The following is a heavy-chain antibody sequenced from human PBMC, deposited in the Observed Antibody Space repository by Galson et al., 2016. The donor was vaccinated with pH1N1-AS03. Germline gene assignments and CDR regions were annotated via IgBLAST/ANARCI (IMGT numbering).Heavy chain of an antibody. CDR1: GFTFDDYT. D-gene: IGHD6-13*01. J-gene: IGHJ4*02. CDR3: VKGAGRYSRSWYFDY. Sequence: SLRLSCAVSGFTFDDYTMHWVRQVPGKGLEWLSSVTWNSDKMVYADSVKVRLTTSRDNAKNTLYLQMNSLRPEDTALYYCVKGAGRYSRSWYFDYWGQGTLVTVSS. V-gene: IGHV3-9*01. CDR2: VTWNSDKM.